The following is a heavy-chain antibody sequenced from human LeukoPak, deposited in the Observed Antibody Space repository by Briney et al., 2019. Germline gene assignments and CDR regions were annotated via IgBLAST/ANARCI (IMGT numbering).Heavy chain of an antibody. CDR3: ARWIVGAPLPPGRFDY. J-gene: IGHJ4*02. CDR2: IRSKAYGGTT. CDR1: GFTFGDYA. Sequence: GGSLRLSCTASGFTFGDYAMSWFRQAPGKGLEWVGFIRSKAYGGTTEYAASVKGRFTISRDDSKSIAYLQMNSLKTEDTAVYYCARWIVGAPLPPGRFDYWGQGTLVTVSS. V-gene: IGHV3-49*03. D-gene: IGHD1-26*01.